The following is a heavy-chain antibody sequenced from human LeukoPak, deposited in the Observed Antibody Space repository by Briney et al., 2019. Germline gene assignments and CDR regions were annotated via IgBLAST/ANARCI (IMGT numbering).Heavy chain of an antibody. V-gene: IGHV1-24*01. CDR2: FDPEDGET. CDR1: GYTLTELS. Sequence: GASVKVSCKVSGYTLTELSMHWVRQAPGKGLEWMGGFDPEDGETIYAQKIQGRVTMTEDTSTDTAYMELSSLRSEDTAVYYCARDHAPYNWNYGSGVLDYWGQGTLVTVSS. J-gene: IGHJ4*02. D-gene: IGHD1-7*01. CDR3: ARDHAPYNWNYGSGVLDY.